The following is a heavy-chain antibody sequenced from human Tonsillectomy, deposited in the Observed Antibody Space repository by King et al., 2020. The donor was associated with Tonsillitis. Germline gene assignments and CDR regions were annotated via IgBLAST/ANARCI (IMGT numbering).Heavy chain of an antibody. CDR1: GDSITSDY. CDR3: ARAWNRMAWFDH. J-gene: IGHJ5*02. V-gene: IGHV4-4*07. CDR2: VYASGSP. Sequence: VPLQESGPGLVRPSETLSLTCTVSGDSITSDYWSWIRQPAGKGLEWIGRVYASGSPYYRPSLKSRVTMSLDTSKNQFSLKLTSVTAADTAVYYCARAWNRMAWFDHWGQGTLVTVSS. D-gene: IGHD1-1*01.